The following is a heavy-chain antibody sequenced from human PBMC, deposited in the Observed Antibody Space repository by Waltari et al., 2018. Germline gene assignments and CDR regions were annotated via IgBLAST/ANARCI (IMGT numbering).Heavy chain of an antibody. CDR2: IYYSGST. CDR1: GGSISSYY. CDR3: ARDRGAAGIDY. Sequence: QVQLQESGPGLVKPSETLSLTCTVSGGSISSYYWSWIRQPPGKGLEWIGYIYYSGSTNYNPSRKSRVTIAVDTSKNQFSLKLSSVTAADTAVYYCARDRGAAGIDYWGQGTLVTVSS. J-gene: IGHJ4*02. V-gene: IGHV4-59*01. D-gene: IGHD6-13*01.